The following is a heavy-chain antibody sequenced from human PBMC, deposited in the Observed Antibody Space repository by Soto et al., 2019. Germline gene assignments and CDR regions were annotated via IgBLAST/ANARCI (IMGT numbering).Heavy chain of an antibody. J-gene: IGHJ4*02. CDR3: ARRTGSRFDY. CDR1: GGSINTPGFY. V-gene: IGHV4-39*01. Sequence: LSLTCTVSGGSINTPGFYWTWIRQPPGKGLEWIASIYYSGSTYYNPSLQSRVTISVDTSKNQFSLKLGSVTAADTAIYYCARRTGSRFDYWGPGILVTVSS. CDR2: IYYSGST. D-gene: IGHD6-19*01.